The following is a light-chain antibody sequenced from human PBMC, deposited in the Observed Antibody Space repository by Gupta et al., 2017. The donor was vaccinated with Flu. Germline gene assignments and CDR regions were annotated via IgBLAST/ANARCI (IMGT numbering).Light chain of an antibody. CDR2: DAS. J-gene: IGKJ2*03. CDR1: QSVSSY. Sequence: EIVLTHSPATLSLSPGERATLSCRASQSVSSYLAWYQQKPGQAPRLLIYDASNRATGIPARFSGSASGTDFTLTISILEPEDFAVYYCQQRSNWPRSFGQGTKLEIK. V-gene: IGKV3-11*01. CDR3: QQRSNWPRS.